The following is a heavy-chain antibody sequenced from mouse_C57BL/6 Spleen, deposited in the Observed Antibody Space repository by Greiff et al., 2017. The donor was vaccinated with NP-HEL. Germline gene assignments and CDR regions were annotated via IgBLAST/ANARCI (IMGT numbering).Heavy chain of an antibody. CDR1: GYTFTSYG. D-gene: IGHD2-4*01. Sequence: QVQLQQSGAELARPGASVTLSCKASGYTFTSYGISWVKQRTGQGLEWIGEIYPRSGNTYYNEKFKGKATLTADKSSSTAYMELRSLTSEDSAVYFCARQIYYDYDDDFDYWGQGTTLTVSS. CDR2: IYPRSGNT. V-gene: IGHV1-81*01. CDR3: ARQIYYDYDDDFDY. J-gene: IGHJ2*01.